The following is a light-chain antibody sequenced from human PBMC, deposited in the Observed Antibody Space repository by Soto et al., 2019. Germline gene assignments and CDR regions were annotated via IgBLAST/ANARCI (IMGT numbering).Light chain of an antibody. CDR2: SVS. Sequence: DIVLTQSAGTLALSPVERSTLSGRASESVTSSYLAWYQQRPGQAPRLLIYSVSSRATGIPDRFSGSGSGADFTLTISRLEPEDFAVYYCQQYGSSLITFGQGTRLEIK. CDR3: QQYGSSLIT. V-gene: IGKV3-20*01. J-gene: IGKJ5*01. CDR1: ESVTSSY.